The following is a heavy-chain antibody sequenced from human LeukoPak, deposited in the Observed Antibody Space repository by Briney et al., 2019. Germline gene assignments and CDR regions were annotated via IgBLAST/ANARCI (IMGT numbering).Heavy chain of an antibody. CDR3: AKVTGGDMITYGGLDY. Sequence: GGSLRLSCAASGFAFSNYAMSWVRQAPGKGLEWVSAISGNGDITYYTDSVKGRFTISRDNSKNTLYLQMNSLRAEDTAIYYCAKVTGGDMITYGGLDYWGQGTLVTVSS. V-gene: IGHV3-23*01. D-gene: IGHD3-16*01. CDR1: GFAFSNYA. J-gene: IGHJ4*02. CDR2: ISGNGDIT.